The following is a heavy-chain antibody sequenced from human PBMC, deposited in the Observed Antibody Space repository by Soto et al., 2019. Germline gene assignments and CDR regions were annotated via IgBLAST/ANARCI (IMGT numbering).Heavy chain of an antibody. J-gene: IGHJ4*02. Sequence: PGGSLRLSCAASGFTFSSYGMHWVRQAPGKGLEWVAVIWYDGSNKYYADSVKGRFTISRDNSKNTLYLQMNSLRAEDTAVYYCARDIEQQWLVFDYWGQGTLVTVSS. CDR1: GFTFSSYG. V-gene: IGHV3-33*01. CDR2: IWYDGSNK. CDR3: ARDIEQQWLVFDY. D-gene: IGHD6-19*01.